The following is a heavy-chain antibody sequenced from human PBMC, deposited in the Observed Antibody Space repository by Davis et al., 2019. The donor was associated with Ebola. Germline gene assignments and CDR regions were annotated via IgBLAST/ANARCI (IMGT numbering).Heavy chain of an antibody. CDR3: ARGSPIAVAGTAAFDI. CDR2: INHSGST. D-gene: IGHD6-19*01. J-gene: IGHJ3*02. V-gene: IGHV4-34*01. Sequence: PSETLSLTCAVYGGSFSGYYWSWIRQPPGKGLEWIGEINHSGSTNYNPSLKSRVTISVDTSKNQFSLKLSSVTAADTAVYYCARGSPIAVAGTAAFDIWGQGTMVTVSS. CDR1: GGSFSGYY.